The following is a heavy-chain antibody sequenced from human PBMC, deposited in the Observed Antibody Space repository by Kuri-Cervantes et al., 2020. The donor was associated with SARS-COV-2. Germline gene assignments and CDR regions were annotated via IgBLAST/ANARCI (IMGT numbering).Heavy chain of an antibody. Sequence: GGSLRLSCAASGFTFSSYAMSWVRQAPGKGLEWVSAISGSGGSTYYADSVKGRFTISRDNSKNTLYLQMNSLRAEDTAVYYCAREYYYDSSGYYPVGGYYYGMDVWGQGTTVTVSS. D-gene: IGHD3-22*01. CDR1: GFTFSSYA. J-gene: IGHJ6*02. V-gene: IGHV3-23*01. CDR2: ISGSGGST. CDR3: AREYYYDSSGYYPVGGYYYGMDV.